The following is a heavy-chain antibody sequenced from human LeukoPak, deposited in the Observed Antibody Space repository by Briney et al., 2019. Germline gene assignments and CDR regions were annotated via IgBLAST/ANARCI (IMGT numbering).Heavy chain of an antibody. J-gene: IGHJ4*02. V-gene: IGHV4-34*01. CDR2: INHSGST. CDR1: GGSFSGYY. CDR3: ARGRYDYVWGSYHYTGRYYFDY. D-gene: IGHD3-16*02. Sequence: SETLSLTCAVYGGSFSGYYWSWIRQPPGKGLEWSGEINHSGSTNYNPSLKSRVTISVDTSKNQFSLKLSSVTAADTAVYYCARGRYDYVWGSYHYTGRYYFDYWGQGTLVTVSS.